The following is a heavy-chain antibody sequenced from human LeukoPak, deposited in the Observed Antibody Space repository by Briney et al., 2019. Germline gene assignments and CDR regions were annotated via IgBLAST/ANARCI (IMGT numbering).Heavy chain of an antibody. Sequence: GGSLRLSCAASGFTFSSYEMNWVRQAPGKGLEWVSAISVSGNTYHADSVRGRFTISRDSSKNTLYLQMNSLRAGDAAVYYCAKAPVTTCSGAYCYPFDYWSQGTLVTVSS. D-gene: IGHD2-15*01. CDR2: ISVSGNT. CDR3: AKAPVTTCSGAYCYPFDY. J-gene: IGHJ4*02. CDR1: GFTFSSYE. V-gene: IGHV3-23*01.